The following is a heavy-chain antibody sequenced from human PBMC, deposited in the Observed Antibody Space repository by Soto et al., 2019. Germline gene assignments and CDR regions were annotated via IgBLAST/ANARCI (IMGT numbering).Heavy chain of an antibody. Sequence: GGSLRLSCAASGFTFSSYSMNWVRQAPGKGLEWVSYISSSSTIYYADSVKGRFTISRDNAKNSLYLQMNSLRDEDTAVYYCARDQYYYDSSDYYYYGMDVWGQGTTVTVSS. J-gene: IGHJ6*02. CDR1: GFTFSSYS. V-gene: IGHV3-48*02. D-gene: IGHD3-22*01. CDR2: ISSSSTI. CDR3: ARDQYYYDSSDYYYYGMDV.